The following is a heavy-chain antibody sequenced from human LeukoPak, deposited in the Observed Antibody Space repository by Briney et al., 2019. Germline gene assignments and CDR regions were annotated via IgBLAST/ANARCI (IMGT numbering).Heavy chain of an antibody. CDR2: ISSTGSTI. J-gene: IGHJ3*02. CDR3: ARDPFNVENDAFDI. CDR1: GFTFSSYE. V-gene: IGHV3-48*03. Sequence: PGGSLRLSCAASGFTFSSYEMNWVRQAPGKGLEWISYISSTGSTIYYADSVKGRFTISRDNAKNSLYLQMNSLRAEDTAVYYCARDPFNVENDAFDIWGQGTMVTVSS. D-gene: IGHD2-8*01.